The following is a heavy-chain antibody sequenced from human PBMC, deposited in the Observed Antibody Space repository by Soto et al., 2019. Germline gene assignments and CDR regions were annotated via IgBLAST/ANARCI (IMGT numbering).Heavy chain of an antibody. V-gene: IGHV3-33*01. CDR3: ARDQAAEDIAMANPVDY. CDR2: ICYDGSNK. Sequence: ALRLSCAASGFTFSSYGMHWVRQAPGKGLEWVAVICYDGSNKYYADSVKGRFTISRDNSKNTLYLQMNSLRAEDTAVYYCARDQAAEDIAMANPVDYRGQGSLVTASS. J-gene: IGHJ4*02. CDR1: GFTFSSYG. D-gene: IGHD5-18*01.